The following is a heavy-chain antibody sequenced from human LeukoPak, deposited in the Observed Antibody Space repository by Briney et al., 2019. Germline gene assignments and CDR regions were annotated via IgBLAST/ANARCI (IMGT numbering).Heavy chain of an antibody. CDR3: ARDIWFGESTDAFDI. CDR2: INPNSGGT. D-gene: IGHD3-10*01. V-gene: IGHV1-2*02. Sequence: ASVKVSCKASGYTFTGYYMHWVRQAPGQGLEWMGWINPNSGGTNYAQKFQGRVTMTRDTSISTAYMELSRLRSDDTAVYYCARDIWFGESTDAFDIWGQGTMVTVSS. J-gene: IGHJ3*02. CDR1: GYTFTGYY.